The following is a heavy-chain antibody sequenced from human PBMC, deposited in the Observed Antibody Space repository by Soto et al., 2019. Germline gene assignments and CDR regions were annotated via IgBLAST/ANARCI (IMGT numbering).Heavy chain of an antibody. CDR2: VSPYDGYT. D-gene: IGHD3-9*01. CDR3: ASGGYYHIFCFRNYFSYAMNV. Sequence: ASVKVSCKASGYTFSSYGINWVRQAPGQGLEWLGWVSPYDGYTNYAQILQGRVSMTTDTSTKTAYMEVRSLRSDDTAVYYCASGGYYHIFCFRNYFSYAMNVCGQRSTDPVSS. CDR1: GYTFSSYG. V-gene: IGHV1-18*01. J-gene: IGHJ6*02.